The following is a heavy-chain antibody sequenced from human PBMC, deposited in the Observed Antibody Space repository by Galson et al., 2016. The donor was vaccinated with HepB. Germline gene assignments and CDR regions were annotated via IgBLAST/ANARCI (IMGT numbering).Heavy chain of an antibody. D-gene: IGHD6-19*01. J-gene: IGHJ4*02. V-gene: IGHV7-4-1*02. CDR1: GYTFTNYA. CDR3: ARGRGSVAVAGTIALYYFDY. CDR2: INTNAGNP. Sequence: VKVSCKASGYTFTNYALNWVRQAPGQGLEWMGWINTNAGNPTYAQGFTGRFVFSLDTSVSTAYLQISSLKAEDTAMYYCARGRGSVAVAGTIALYYFDYWGQGTLVTVSS.